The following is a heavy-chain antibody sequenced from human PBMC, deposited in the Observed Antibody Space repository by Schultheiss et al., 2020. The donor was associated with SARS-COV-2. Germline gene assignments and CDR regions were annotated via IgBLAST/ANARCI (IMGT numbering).Heavy chain of an antibody. CDR1: GGSISSYY. V-gene: IGHV4-59*12. D-gene: IGHD3-3*01. Sequence: SETLSLTCTVSGGSISSYYWSWIRQPPGKGLEWIGYIYYSGSTNYNPSLKSRVTISVDTSKNQFSLKLSSVTAADTAVYYCARVAMADFWSGYYSFIYYYYGMDVWGQGTTVTVSS. CDR2: IYYSGST. CDR3: ARVAMADFWSGYYSFIYYYYGMDV. J-gene: IGHJ6*02.